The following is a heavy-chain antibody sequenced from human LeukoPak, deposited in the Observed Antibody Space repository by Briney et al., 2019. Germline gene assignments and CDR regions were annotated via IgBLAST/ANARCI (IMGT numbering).Heavy chain of an antibody. D-gene: IGHD2-21*02. CDR3: ARGGYCGGDCYSPTDY. J-gene: IGHJ4*02. Sequence: SETLSLTCAVYGGSLSGYYWSWIRQPPGKGLEWIGEINHSGSTNYNPSLKSRVTISVDTSKNQFSLKLSSVTAADTAVYYCARGGYCGGDCYSPTDYWGQGTLVTVSS. CDR1: GGSLSGYY. V-gene: IGHV4-34*01. CDR2: INHSGST.